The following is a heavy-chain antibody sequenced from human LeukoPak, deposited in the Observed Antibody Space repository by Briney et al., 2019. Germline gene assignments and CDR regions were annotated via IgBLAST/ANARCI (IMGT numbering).Heavy chain of an antibody. CDR3: AKDMLRRGDGYNLQGAFDI. CDR1: GFTFSSYA. D-gene: IGHD5-24*01. Sequence: PGGSLRLSCAASGFTFSSYAMSWVRQAPGKGLEWVSAISGSGGSTYYADSVKGRFTISRDNSKNTLYLQMNSLRAEDMALYYCAKDMLRRGDGYNLQGAFDIWGQGTMVTVSS. V-gene: IGHV3-23*01. CDR2: ISGSGGST. J-gene: IGHJ3*02.